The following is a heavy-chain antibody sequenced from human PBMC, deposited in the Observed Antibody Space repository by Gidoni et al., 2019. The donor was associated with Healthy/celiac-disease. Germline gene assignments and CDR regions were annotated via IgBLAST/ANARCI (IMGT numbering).Heavy chain of an antibody. D-gene: IGHD6-6*01. CDR3: ARVFGEAARPFGDGMDV. CDR2: IYPSGST. Sequence: QVQLQESGPGLVKPSQTLSLTGTGSGGSISSCSYSWSWIPQPAGKGLEWIGRIYPSGSTNYNPSLKSRVTISVDTSKNQFSLKLSSVTAADTAVYYCARVFGEAARPFGDGMDVWGQGTTVTVSS. CDR1: GGSISSCSYS. V-gene: IGHV4-61*02. J-gene: IGHJ6*02.